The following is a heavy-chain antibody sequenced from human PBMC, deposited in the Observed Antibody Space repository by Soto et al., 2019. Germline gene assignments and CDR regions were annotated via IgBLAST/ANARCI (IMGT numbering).Heavy chain of an antibody. Sequence: SETLSLTCAVYGGSFSGYYWSWIRQPPGKGLEWIGEINHSGSTNYNPSLKSRVTISVDTSKNQFSLKLSSVTAADTAVYYCARGLEVVVVQAAMRGAPYYYYMDVWGKGTTVTVS. J-gene: IGHJ6*03. CDR2: INHSGST. CDR3: ARGLEVVVVQAAMRGAPYYYYMDV. D-gene: IGHD2-2*01. CDR1: GGSFSGYY. V-gene: IGHV4-34*01.